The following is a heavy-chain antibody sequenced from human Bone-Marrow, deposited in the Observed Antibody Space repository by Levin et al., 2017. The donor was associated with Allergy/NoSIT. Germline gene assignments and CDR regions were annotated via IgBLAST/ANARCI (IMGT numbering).Heavy chain of an antibody. Sequence: SETLSLTCSVSGGSVSSGTYYWSWIRRPPGKGLEWIGYINYRGGTKYNPSLKSRVTISVDTSKNEFSLKVSSVTAADTAVYYCARNRIIVSGGNDYYYGMDVWGQGTTVTVSS. CDR3: ARNRIIVSGGNDYYYGMDV. CDR2: INYRGGT. CDR1: GGSVSSGTYY. V-gene: IGHV4-61*01. J-gene: IGHJ6*02. D-gene: IGHD5/OR15-5a*01.